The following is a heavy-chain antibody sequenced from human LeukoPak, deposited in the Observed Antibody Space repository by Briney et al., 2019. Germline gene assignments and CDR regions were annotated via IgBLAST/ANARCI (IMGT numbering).Heavy chain of an antibody. V-gene: IGHV4-59*01. CDR1: GGSISSYY. CDR3: ARGSVYFDS. J-gene: IGHJ4*02. Sequence: SETLSLTCTVSGGSISSYYVSWIRQPPGKGLEWIGYISYTGSTDYNPSLKSRVTISVDMSKNQFSLKVSFVTAADTAVYYCARGSVYFDSWGQGTLVTVSS. CDR2: ISYTGST.